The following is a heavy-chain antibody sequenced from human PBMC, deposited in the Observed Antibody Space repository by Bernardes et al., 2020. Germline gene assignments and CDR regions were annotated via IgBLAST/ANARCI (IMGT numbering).Heavy chain of an antibody. J-gene: IGHJ6*02. V-gene: IGHV4-59*01. D-gene: IGHD3-3*01. CDR2: IYYSGST. Sequence: SETLSLTCTVSGGSISSYYWSWIRQPPGKGLEWIGYIYYSGSTNYNPSLKSRVTISVDTSKNQFSLKLSSVTAADTAVYYCARDRHNYDFWSGYSYGMDVWGQGTTVTVSS. CDR1: GGSISSYY. CDR3: ARDRHNYDFWSGYSYGMDV.